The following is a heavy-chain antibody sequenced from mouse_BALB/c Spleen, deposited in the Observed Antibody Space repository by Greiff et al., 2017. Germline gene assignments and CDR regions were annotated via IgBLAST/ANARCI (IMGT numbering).Heavy chain of an antibody. J-gene: IGHJ4*01. D-gene: IGHD1-2*01. Sequence: EVQLVESGGGLVQPGGSLKLSCAASGFTFSSYTMSWVRQTPEKRLEWVAYISNGGGSTYHPDTVKGRFTISRDNAKNTLYLQMSSLKSEDTAMYYCARHYYGYVRDAMDYWGQGTSVTVSS. V-gene: IGHV5-12-2*01. CDR2: ISNGGGST. CDR1: GFTFSSYT. CDR3: ARHYYGYVRDAMDY.